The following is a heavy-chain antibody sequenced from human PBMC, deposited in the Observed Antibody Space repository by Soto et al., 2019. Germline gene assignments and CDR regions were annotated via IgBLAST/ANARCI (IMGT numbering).Heavy chain of an antibody. CDR2: ISSSSSYT. CDR3: ARGASGGSGWNYYYYYGMDV. V-gene: IGHV3-11*05. J-gene: IGHJ6*02. D-gene: IGHD6-19*01. Sequence: QVQLVGSGGGLVKPGGSLRLSCAASGFTLSDHYMSWIRQAPGKGLEWVSYISSSSSYTDYADSVKGRFTISRDNAKHSLYLQMNSLRAEDTAVYYCARGASGGSGWNYYYYYGMDVWGQGTTVTVSS. CDR1: GFTLSDHY.